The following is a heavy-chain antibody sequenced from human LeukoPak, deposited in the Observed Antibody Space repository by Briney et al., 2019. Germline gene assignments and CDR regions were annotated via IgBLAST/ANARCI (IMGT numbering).Heavy chain of an antibody. CDR3: ARVTQLWHPFDY. CDR2: INSDGSST. D-gene: IGHD5-18*01. CDR1: GFTFSSYW. V-gene: IGHV3-74*01. Sequence: GGSLGLSCAASGFTFSSYWMHWVRQAPGKGLVWVSRINSDGSSTSYADSVKGRFTISRDNAKNTLYLQMNSLRAEDTAVYYCARVTQLWHPFDYWGQGTLVTVSS. J-gene: IGHJ4*02.